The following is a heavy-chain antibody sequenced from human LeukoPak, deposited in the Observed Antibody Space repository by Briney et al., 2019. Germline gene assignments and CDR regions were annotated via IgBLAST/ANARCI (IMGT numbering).Heavy chain of an antibody. CDR3: ARTLYDSSGYCLDY. CDR2: ISYDGSNK. Sequence: TGGSLRLSCAASGFTFSSYAMHWVRQAPGKGLEWVAVISYDGSNKYYADSVKGRFTISRDNSKNTLYLQMNSLRAEDTAVYYCARTLYDSSGYCLDYWGQGTLVTVSS. CDR1: GFTFSSYA. J-gene: IGHJ4*02. D-gene: IGHD3-22*01. V-gene: IGHV3-30*04.